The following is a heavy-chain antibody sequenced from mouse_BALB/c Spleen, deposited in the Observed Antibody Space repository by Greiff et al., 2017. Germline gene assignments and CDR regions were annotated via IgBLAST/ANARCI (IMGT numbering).Heavy chain of an antibody. CDR3: ARRGHYYYGSWFAY. CDR2: ISSGGST. D-gene: IGHD1-1*01. Sequence: EVMLVESGGGLVKPGGSLKLSCAASGFTFSSYAMSWVRQTPEKRLEWVASISSGGSTYYPDSVKGRFTISRDNARNILYLQMSSLRSEDTAMYYCARRGHYYYGSWFAYWGQGTLVTVSA. J-gene: IGHJ3*01. CDR1: GFTFSSYA. V-gene: IGHV5-6-5*01.